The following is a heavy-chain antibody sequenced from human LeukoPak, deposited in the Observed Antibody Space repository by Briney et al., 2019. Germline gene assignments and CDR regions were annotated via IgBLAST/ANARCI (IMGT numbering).Heavy chain of an antibody. CDR1: GGSFSGYY. Sequence: PSETLSLTCAVYGGSFSGYYWSWIRQPPGKGLEWIGEINHSGSTNYNPSLKSRVTISVDTSKNQFSLKLSSVTAADTAVYYCARGRGARLSGYSSGYPGAFDYWGQGTLVTVSS. J-gene: IGHJ4*02. CDR3: ARGRGARLSGYSSGYPGAFDY. D-gene: IGHD3-22*01. V-gene: IGHV4-34*01. CDR2: INHSGST.